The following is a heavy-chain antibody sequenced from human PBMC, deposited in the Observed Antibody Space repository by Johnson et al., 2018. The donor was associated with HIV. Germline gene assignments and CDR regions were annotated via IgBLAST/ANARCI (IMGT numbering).Heavy chain of an antibody. V-gene: IGHV3-13*01. Sequence: MLLVESGGGLVKPGGSLRLSCAASGFTFSSYDMHWVRQATGKGLEWVSAIGTAGDTYYPGSVKGRFTISRENAKNSLYLQMNSLRAGDTAVYYCARGDYGGNLDAFDIWGQGTMVTVSS. CDR3: ARGDYGGNLDAFDI. D-gene: IGHD4-23*01. J-gene: IGHJ3*02. CDR2: IGTAGDT. CDR1: GFTFSSYD.